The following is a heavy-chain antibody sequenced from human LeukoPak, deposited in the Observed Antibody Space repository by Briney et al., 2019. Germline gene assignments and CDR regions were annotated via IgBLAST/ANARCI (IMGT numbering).Heavy chain of an antibody. J-gene: IGHJ4*02. CDR3: TTYCSSTSCYPDY. D-gene: IGHD2-2*01. Sequence: GGSLRLSCAASGFTFSNAWMSWVRQAPGKGLEWVGRIKSKTDGGTTDYAAPVKGRFTISRDDSKNTLYLQMNSLKTEDTAVYYCTTYCSSTSCYPDYWGQGILVTVSS. V-gene: IGHV3-15*01. CDR2: IKSKTDGGTT. CDR1: GFTFSNAW.